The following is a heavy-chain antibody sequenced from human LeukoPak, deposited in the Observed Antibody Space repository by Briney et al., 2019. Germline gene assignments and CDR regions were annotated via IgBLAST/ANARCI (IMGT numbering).Heavy chain of an antibody. CDR3: ARVARGYSYGIDY. CDR2: ISDSGGNT. V-gene: IGHV3-23*01. D-gene: IGHD5-18*01. J-gene: IGHJ4*02. Sequence: GGSLRLSCAASGFTFSNYAMSWVRQAPGKGLEWVSSISDSGGNTYYAGSVKGRFTISRDNSKNTLYVQMNSLRAEDTAVYYCARVARGYSYGIDYWGQGTLVTVSS. CDR1: GFTFSNYA.